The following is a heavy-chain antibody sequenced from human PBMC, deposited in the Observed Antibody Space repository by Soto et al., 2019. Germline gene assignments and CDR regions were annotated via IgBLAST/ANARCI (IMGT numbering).Heavy chain of an antibody. Sequence: GGSLRLSCAASGFTFSSYGMHWVRQAPGKGLEWVAVISYDGSNKYYADSVKGRFTISRDNSKNTLYLQMNSLRAEDTAVYYCARDRRETYMGYYYYGMQVWGQGTRVTVSS. CDR3: ARDRRETYMGYYYYGMQV. D-gene: IGHD1-26*01. J-gene: IGHJ6*02. V-gene: IGHV3-30*03. CDR1: GFTFSSYG. CDR2: ISYDGSNK.